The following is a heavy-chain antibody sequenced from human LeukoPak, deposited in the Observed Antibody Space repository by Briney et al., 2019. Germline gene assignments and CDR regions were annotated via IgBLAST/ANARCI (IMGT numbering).Heavy chain of an antibody. Sequence: GASVKVSCKASGYTFTSYYMHWVRQAPGQGLEWMGIINPSGGSTSYAQKFQGRVTMTRDTSTSTVYVELSSLRSEDTAVYYCARDRRDCSGGSCYGGSWFDPWGQGTLVTVSS. CDR1: GYTFTSYY. CDR3: ARDRRDCSGGSCYGGSWFDP. D-gene: IGHD2-15*01. V-gene: IGHV1-46*01. CDR2: INPSGGST. J-gene: IGHJ5*02.